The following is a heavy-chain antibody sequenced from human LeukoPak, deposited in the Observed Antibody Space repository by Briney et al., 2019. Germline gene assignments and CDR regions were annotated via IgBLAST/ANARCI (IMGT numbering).Heavy chain of an antibody. CDR1: GFTFSSYA. J-gene: IGHJ3*02. V-gene: IGHV3-23*01. CDR3: ARDGRTYYDFWSGYYKDAFDI. CDR2: ISGSGGST. D-gene: IGHD3-3*01. Sequence: GGSLRLSCAASGFTFSSYAMSWVRQAPGKGLEWVSAISGSGGSTYYADSVKGRFTISRDNAKNSLYLQMNSLRAEDMAVYYCARDGRTYYDFWSGYYKDAFDIWGQGTMVTVSS.